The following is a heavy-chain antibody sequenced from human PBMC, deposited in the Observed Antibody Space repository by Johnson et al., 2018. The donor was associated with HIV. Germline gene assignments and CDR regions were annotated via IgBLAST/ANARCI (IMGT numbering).Heavy chain of an antibody. CDR1: GFTFSSYG. J-gene: IGHJ3*02. CDR2: IWYDGSNK. CDR3: AKELALYSSGYGGDAFDI. V-gene: IGHV3-33*06. D-gene: IGHD6-19*01. Sequence: QMLLVESGGGVVQPGRSLRLSCAASGFTFSSYGMHWVRQAPGKGLEWVAVIWYDGSNKYYAESVKGRFTISRDNSKNTLYLQMNSLRAEDTAVYYCAKELALYSSGYGGDAFDIWGQGTMVTVSS.